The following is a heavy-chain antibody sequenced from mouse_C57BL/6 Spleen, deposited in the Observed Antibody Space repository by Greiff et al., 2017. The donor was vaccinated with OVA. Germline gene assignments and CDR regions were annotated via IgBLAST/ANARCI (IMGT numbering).Heavy chain of an antibody. J-gene: IGHJ4*01. CDR3: ARHYACAMDY. D-gene: IGHD1-1*01. V-gene: IGHV5-15*01. CDR1: GFTFSDYG. CDR2: ISNLAYSI. Sequence: EVQGVESGGGLVQPGGSLKLSCAASGFTFSDYGMAWVRQAPRKGPEWVAFISNLAYSIYYADTVTGRFTISRENAKNTLYLEMSSLRSEDTAMYYCARHYACAMDYWGQGTSVTVSS.